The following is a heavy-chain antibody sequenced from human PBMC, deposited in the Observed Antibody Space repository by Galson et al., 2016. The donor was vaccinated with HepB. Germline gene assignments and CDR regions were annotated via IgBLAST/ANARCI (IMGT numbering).Heavy chain of an antibody. J-gene: IGHJ6*02. CDR3: ARMNWGYGGSDYHFYGLDV. CDR1: GYTFISYE. D-gene: IGHD7-27*01. CDR2: MSPKSGST. V-gene: IGHV1-8*01. Sequence: SVKVSCKAAGYTFISYEINWVRQAPGKGLEWMGWMSPKSGSTGYEQKFQGRVTMTRQTSANTAYMELSSLRSDDTAVYYCARMNWGYGGSDYHFYGLDVWGQGTTVTVAS.